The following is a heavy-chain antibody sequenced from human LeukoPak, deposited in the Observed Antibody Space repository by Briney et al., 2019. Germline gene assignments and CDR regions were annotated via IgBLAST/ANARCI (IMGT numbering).Heavy chain of an antibody. CDR2: IYSGGST. Sequence: GGSLRLSCAASEFSVGSNYMTWVRQAPGKGLEWVSLIYSGGSTYYADSVKGRFTISRDNSENTVYLQLNSLGADDTAIYYCAKEGYYFMDVWGKGTTVTISS. CDR3: AKEGYYFMDV. J-gene: IGHJ6*03. CDR1: EFSVGSNY. V-gene: IGHV3-66*02.